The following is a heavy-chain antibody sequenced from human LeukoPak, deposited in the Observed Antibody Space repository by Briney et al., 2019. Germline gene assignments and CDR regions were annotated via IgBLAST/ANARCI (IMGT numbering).Heavy chain of an antibody. CDR1: GLTFSSHW. CDR3: ARGAATPFDY. D-gene: IGHD2-15*01. V-gene: IGHV3-53*01. Sequence: PGGSLRLSCAASGLTFSSHWMHWVRQAPGKGLEWVSVIYSDGSTYCADSVKGRFTISRDNSKNTLYLQMNSLRAEDTAVYYCARGAATPFDYWGQGTLVTVSS. J-gene: IGHJ4*02. CDR2: IYSDGST.